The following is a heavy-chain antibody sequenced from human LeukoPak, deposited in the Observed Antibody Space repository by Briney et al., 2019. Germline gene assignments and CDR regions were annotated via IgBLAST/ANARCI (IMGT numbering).Heavy chain of an antibody. J-gene: IGHJ4*02. V-gene: IGHV1-18*01. CDR2: ISGYNGQT. CDR3: ARGRPPLEDIVLLPAADFDY. Sequence: ASVKVSCKASGYTFTSYGISWVRQAPGQGLEWLGWISGYNGQTNYAQNFWGRVPKTIDTSTSTAYMELRSLRSDDTAVYFCARGRPPLEDIVLLPAADFDYWGQGTLVTVSS. CDR1: GYTFTSYG. D-gene: IGHD2-2*01.